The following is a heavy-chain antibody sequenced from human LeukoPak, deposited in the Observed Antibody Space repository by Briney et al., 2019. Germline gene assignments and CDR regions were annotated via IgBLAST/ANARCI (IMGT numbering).Heavy chain of an antibody. CDR2: VYYGGST. D-gene: IGHD6-19*01. J-gene: IGHJ1*01. CDR3: ARVVAGTRDFQY. CDR1: GGPISSPNHF. V-gene: IGHV4-39*01. Sequence: SETLSLTCTVSGGPISSPNHFWGWVRQPPGKGLEWIGSVYYGGSTYSNPSLKSRVTMSADTSKNQFSLTLSSVTATDTAVYYCARVVAGTRDFQYWGQGTLVTVSS.